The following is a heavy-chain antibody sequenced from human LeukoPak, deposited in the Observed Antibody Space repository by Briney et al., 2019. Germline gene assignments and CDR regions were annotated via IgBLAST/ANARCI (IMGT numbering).Heavy chain of an antibody. J-gene: IGHJ3*01. Sequence: NAGESLQISCKVSGYIFTSYCIGWVRQLPGKGLEWMGIIYPGDSGPTYSPSFQGQVTISGDKSITPAYLQWSSLQASDTAMYYCGMSGDRVPLQDDVFDVWGQGTMVTVST. V-gene: IGHV5-51*01. CDR1: GYIFTSYC. CDR2: IYPGDSGP. CDR3: GMSGDRVPLQDDVFDV. D-gene: IGHD1-26*01.